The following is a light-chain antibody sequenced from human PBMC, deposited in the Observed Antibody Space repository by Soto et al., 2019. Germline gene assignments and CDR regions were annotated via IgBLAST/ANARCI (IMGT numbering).Light chain of an antibody. CDR2: GNN. CDR3: QSYDGSLSGYV. V-gene: IGLV1-40*01. CDR1: SANIGAGFD. J-gene: IGLJ1*01. Sequence: QSALTQPRSVSGSPGQSVTISCTGSSANIGAGFDVHWYQQLPGTAPELLIYGNNNRPSGVPDRFSGSKSGTSASLAITGLQAEDEADYYCQSYDGSLSGYVFGTGTKVTVL.